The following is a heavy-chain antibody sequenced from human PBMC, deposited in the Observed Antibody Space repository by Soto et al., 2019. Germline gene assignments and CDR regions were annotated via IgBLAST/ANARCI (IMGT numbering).Heavy chain of an antibody. CDR3: TRALFFISTSTVTTDAF. Sequence: ASVKVSCKASGYTFSSCGLSWVRQAPGQGPEWKGWISPETGKTEYSHKFQGRVTMTTDTSTRTLFLDLGSLTSDDTAVYYCTRALFFISTSTVTTDAFWGQGTLVTVSS. V-gene: IGHV1-18*04. CDR2: ISPETGKT. CDR1: GYTFSSCG. J-gene: IGHJ4*02. D-gene: IGHD4-17*01.